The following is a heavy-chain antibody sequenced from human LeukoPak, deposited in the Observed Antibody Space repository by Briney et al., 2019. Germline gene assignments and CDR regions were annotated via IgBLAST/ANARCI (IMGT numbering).Heavy chain of an antibody. Sequence: PSQTLSLTCTVSGGSISSGGYYWSWIRQPPGKGLEWIGYIYHSGSTNYNPSLKSRVTISVDTSKNQFSLKLSSVTAADTAVYYCARPHPHSSGWLHNPFDYWGQGTLVTVSS. J-gene: IGHJ4*02. V-gene: IGHV4-30-2*01. D-gene: IGHD6-19*01. CDR1: GGSISSGGYY. CDR2: IYHSGST. CDR3: ARPHPHSSGWLHNPFDY.